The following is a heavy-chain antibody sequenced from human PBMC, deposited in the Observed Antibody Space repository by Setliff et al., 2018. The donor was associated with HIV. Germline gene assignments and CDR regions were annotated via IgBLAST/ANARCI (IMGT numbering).Heavy chain of an antibody. CDR3: ARLSIATRPSFYAMDV. D-gene: IGHD6-6*01. J-gene: IGHJ6*02. Sequence: ASGFTVSSNYMSWVRQAPGKGLEWVSVIYSGGSTYYADSVKGRFTISRDNAKNSLFLRMNSLGAEDTAVYYCARLSIATRPSFYAMDVWGHGTTVTVSS. V-gene: IGHV3-66*01. CDR1: GFTVSSNY. CDR2: IYSGGST.